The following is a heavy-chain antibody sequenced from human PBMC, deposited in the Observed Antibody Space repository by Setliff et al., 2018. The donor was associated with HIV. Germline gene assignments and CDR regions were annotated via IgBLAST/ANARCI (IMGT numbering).Heavy chain of an antibody. CDR3: ARENNWKANDN. CDR1: GNTFRSYT. D-gene: IGHD1-20*01. V-gene: IGHV1-69*13. CDR2: VIPAFGTA. Sequence: SVKVSCKVSGNTFRSYTITWVREAPGQGLEWMGEVIPAFGTANYIQKFQGRLTFIADESTSTAFMELRDLRSEDTAIYYCARENNWKANDNWGQGTLVTVSS. J-gene: IGHJ1*01.